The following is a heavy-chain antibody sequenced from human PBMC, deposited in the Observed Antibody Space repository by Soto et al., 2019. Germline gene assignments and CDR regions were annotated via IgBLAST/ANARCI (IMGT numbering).Heavy chain of an antibody. Sequence: QVQLQESGPGLVKPSETLSLTCTVSGGSISSYYWSWIRQPPGKGLEWIGYIYYSGSTNYNPSLTSRVSISVDTSNNQFSLTLSSVTPADTAVYYCARFSGDYVWGSYRYVLSFFDCWGQGTLVTVSS. CDR3: ARFSGDYVWGSYRYVLSFFDC. V-gene: IGHV4-59*01. J-gene: IGHJ4*02. CDR2: IYYSGST. D-gene: IGHD3-16*02. CDR1: GGSISSYY.